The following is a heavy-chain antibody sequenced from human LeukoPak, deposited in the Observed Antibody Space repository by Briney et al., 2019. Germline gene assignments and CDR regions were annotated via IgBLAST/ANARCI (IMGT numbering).Heavy chain of an antibody. D-gene: IGHD3-9*01. V-gene: IGHV4-39*07. CDR2: IYYSGST. Sequence: SETLSLTCTVSGGSISSSSYYWGWIRQPPGKGLEWIGSIYYSGSTNYNPSLKSRVTISVDTSKNQFSLKLSSVTAADTAVYYCARGRALRYSLVDAFDIWGQGTMVTVSS. J-gene: IGHJ3*02. CDR1: GGSISSSSYY. CDR3: ARGRALRYSLVDAFDI.